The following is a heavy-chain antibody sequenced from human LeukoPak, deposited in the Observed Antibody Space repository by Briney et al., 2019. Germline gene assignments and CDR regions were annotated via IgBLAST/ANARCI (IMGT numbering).Heavy chain of an antibody. Sequence: GGSLRLSCEASGFTFSSYTMNWVRQAPGKGLEWISSINTLSTDIHYRDSVKGRFTISRDNAKDTLYLQMNSLRAEDTAVYYCAKDRVVSYSSSPDYWGQGALVTVSS. CDR3: AKDRVVSYSSSPDY. J-gene: IGHJ4*02. CDR2: INTLSTDI. V-gene: IGHV3-21*01. CDR1: GFTFSSYT. D-gene: IGHD6-13*01.